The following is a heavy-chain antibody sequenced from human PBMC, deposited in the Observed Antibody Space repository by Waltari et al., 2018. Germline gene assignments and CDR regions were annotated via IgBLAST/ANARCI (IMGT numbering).Heavy chain of an antibody. CDR1: GFTFSDYW. V-gene: IGHV3-7*01. J-gene: IGHJ4*02. D-gene: IGHD5-18*01. CDR2: VAPDGSEK. Sequence: EVQLVQSGGGLVQPGDSLRLSCAASGFTFSDYWMTWVRQTPAQGLEWVANVAPDGSEKYYMDSVKGRFTISRDNAKNLYYLQMNSLRPEDTAVYYCAGRYSSLDHWGQGTRVTVSS. CDR3: AGRYSSLDH.